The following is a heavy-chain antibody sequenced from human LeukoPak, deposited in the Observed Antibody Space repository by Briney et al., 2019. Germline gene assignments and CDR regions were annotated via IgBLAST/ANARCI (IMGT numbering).Heavy chain of an antibody. CDR1: GGTFSSYA. J-gene: IGHJ3*02. CDR3: AKEDMRADFSSSWYKSIRGAFDI. D-gene: IGHD6-13*01. V-gene: IGHV1-69*05. Sequence: SVKVSCKASGGTFSSYAISWVRQAPGQGLEWMGGIIPIFGTANYAQKFQGRVTITTDESTSTAYMELSSLRSEDTAVYYCAKEDMRADFSSSWYKSIRGAFDIWGQGTMVTVSS. CDR2: IIPIFGTA.